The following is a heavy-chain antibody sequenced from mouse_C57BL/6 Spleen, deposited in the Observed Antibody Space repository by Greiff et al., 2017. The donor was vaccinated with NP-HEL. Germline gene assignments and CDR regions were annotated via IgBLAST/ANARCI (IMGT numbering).Heavy chain of an antibody. Sequence: EVKLQESGPELVKPGASVKISCKASGYSFTDYYMNWVKQSPGKSLEWIGVINPNYGTTSYYQKFKGKATLTVDQSSSTAYMPLNSLTSEDAAVYYCSRQGFAYWGQGTLGTVSA. V-gene: IGHV1-39*01. J-gene: IGHJ3*01. CDR2: INPNYGTT. CDR3: SRQGFAY. CDR1: GYSFTDYY.